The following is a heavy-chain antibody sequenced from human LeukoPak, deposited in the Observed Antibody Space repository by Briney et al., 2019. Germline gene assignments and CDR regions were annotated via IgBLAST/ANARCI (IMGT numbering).Heavy chain of an antibody. D-gene: IGHD5-12*01. CDR2: VSSSSSYI. CDR1: GFTFSSYS. CDR3: ARDRTPHSGYDSFDY. V-gene: IGHV3-21*01. J-gene: IGHJ4*02. Sequence: PGGSLRLSCAASGFTFSSYSMNWVRQAPGKGLEWVSSVSSSSSYIYYADSVKGRFTISRDNAKNSLYLQMNSLRAEDTAVYYCARDRTPHSGYDSFDYWGQGTLVTVSS.